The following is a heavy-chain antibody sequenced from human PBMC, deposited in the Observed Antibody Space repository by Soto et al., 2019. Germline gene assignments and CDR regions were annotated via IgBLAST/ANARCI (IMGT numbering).Heavy chain of an antibody. CDR1: GGPITSRSYF. CDR3: ARFRDFSYWFDP. V-gene: IGHV4-39*01. D-gene: IGHD3-3*01. J-gene: IGHJ5*02. CDR2: VYYSGNT. Sequence: QVHLQESGPELVKPSETLSLTCSVSGGPITSRSYFWGWIRQPPGKGLEWIGNVYYSGNTYYNPSLRSRVTMSVDSSQSQFSLRLSSVTATDTALYYCARFRDFSYWFDPWGQGTQVTVSS.